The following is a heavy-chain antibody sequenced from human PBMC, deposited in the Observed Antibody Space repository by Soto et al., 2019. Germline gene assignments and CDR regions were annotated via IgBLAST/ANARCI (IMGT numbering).Heavy chain of an antibody. CDR2: VAYNGDP. D-gene: IGHD1-1*01. V-gene: IGHV3-23*01. CDR3: AKTRGTTVPSGTRTFDY. Sequence: DVQLLESGGGLAQPGGSLRLSCEASGFIFSHYAMTWVRQAPGKGLEWVSTVAYNGDPYSPDSVKGRVTISSDNSRNTLTLQMTILRAEDTAVYICAKTRGTTVPSGTRTFDYWGQGTLVTVSS. J-gene: IGHJ4*02. CDR1: GFIFSHYA.